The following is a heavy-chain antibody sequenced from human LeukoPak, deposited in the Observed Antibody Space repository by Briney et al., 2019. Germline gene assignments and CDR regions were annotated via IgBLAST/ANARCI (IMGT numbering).Heavy chain of an antibody. CDR2: MNPNSGNT. V-gene: IGHV1-8*01. D-gene: IGHD2-15*01. J-gene: IGHJ4*02. CDR1: GYTFTSYD. Sequence: ASVKVSCKASGYTFTSYDINWVRQATGQGLEWMGWMNPNSGNTGYAQKFQGRVTMTRNTSISTAYMELSSLRAEDTAVYYCASLGYCSGGSCYNRNDYFDYWGQGTLVTVSS. CDR3: ASLGYCSGGSCYNRNDYFDY.